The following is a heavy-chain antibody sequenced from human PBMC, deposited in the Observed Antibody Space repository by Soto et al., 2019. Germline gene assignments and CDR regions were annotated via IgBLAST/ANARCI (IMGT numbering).Heavy chain of an antibody. CDR3: ARVSHDSSGYYFDY. V-gene: IGHV4-30-2*01. CDR2: IYHSGST. D-gene: IGHD3-22*01. CDR1: GGSISSGGYS. Sequence: SETLSLTCAVSGGSISSGGYSWSWIRQPPGKGLEWIGYIYHSGSTYYNPSLKSRVTISVDRSKNQFSLKLSSVTAADTAVYYCARVSHDSSGYYFDYWGQGTLVTVSS. J-gene: IGHJ4*02.